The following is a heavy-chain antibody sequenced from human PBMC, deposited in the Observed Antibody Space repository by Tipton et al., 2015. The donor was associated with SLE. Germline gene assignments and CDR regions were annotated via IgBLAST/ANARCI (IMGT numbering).Heavy chain of an antibody. Sequence: LRLSCTVSGGSISSYYWSWIRQPPGKGLEWIGYIYYSGSTNYNPSLKSRVTISVDTPKNQFSLKLSSVTAADTAVYYCARQSYPGLVVYAHNWFDPWGQGTLVTVSS. V-gene: IGHV4-59*08. J-gene: IGHJ5*02. CDR2: IYYSGST. CDR1: GGSISSYY. D-gene: IGHD2-8*02. CDR3: ARQSYPGLVVYAHNWFDP.